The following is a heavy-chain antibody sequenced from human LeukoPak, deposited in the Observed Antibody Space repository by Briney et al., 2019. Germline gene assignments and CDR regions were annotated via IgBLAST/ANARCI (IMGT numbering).Heavy chain of an antibody. CDR1: GYSISSGYY. Sequence: SETLSLTCTVSGYSISSGYYWGWIRQPPGKGLEWIGSFYDSGNTYYNPSLKSRVTISVDTSKNQFSLKLSSVTAADTAVYYCVRDPVGPAARDYWGQGTLVTVSS. CDR2: FYDSGNT. J-gene: IGHJ4*02. CDR3: VRDPVGPAARDY. V-gene: IGHV4-38-2*02. D-gene: IGHD2-2*01.